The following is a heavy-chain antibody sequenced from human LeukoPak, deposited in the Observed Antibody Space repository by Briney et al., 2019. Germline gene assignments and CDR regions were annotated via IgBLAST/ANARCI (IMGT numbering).Heavy chain of an antibody. J-gene: IGHJ4*02. V-gene: IGHV3-23*01. CDR1: GFTFSSYA. CDR2: ISGSGGSA. D-gene: IGHD2-2*01. CDR3: AKDRQCSSSCHGGFDH. Sequence: GGSLRLSCAASGFTFSSYAMSWVRQAPGKGLEWVSVISGSGGSAHHADSVKGRFTISRDVYQNMLYLQMNSLRAEDTAVYYCAKDRQCSSSCHGGFDHWGQGTLVTVSS.